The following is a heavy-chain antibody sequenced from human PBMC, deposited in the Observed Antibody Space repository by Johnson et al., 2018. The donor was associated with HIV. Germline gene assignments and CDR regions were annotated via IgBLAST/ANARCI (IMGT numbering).Heavy chain of an antibody. J-gene: IGHJ3*02. V-gene: IGHV3-9*01. CDR1: GFTFDDYA. Sequence: LESGGGLVQPGGSLRLSCAASGFTFDDYAMHWVRQAPGKGLEWVSGISWNSGSIGYADSVKGRFNISRDNAKNSLYLQMNSLRAEDTALYYCAKDFQSGSSSGWDAFDIWGQGTMVTVSS. CDR3: AKDFQSGSSSGWDAFDI. D-gene: IGHD1-26*01. CDR2: ISWNSGSI.